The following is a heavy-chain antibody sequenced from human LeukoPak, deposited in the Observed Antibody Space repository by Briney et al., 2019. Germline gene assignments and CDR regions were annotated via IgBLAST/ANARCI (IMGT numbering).Heavy chain of an antibody. CDR3: VRGNYDNRGYSNAFDI. J-gene: IGHJ3*02. Sequence: SETLSLTCTVSGASISSSYWSWIRQPPGERLAWIGFIYYNGNTNSNPSLKSRVTISADTSKNQFSLKLTSVTAADTAVYYCVRGNYDNRGYSNAFDIWGQGTMVTVSS. CDR1: GASISSSY. V-gene: IGHV4-59*01. CDR2: IYYNGNT. D-gene: IGHD3-22*01.